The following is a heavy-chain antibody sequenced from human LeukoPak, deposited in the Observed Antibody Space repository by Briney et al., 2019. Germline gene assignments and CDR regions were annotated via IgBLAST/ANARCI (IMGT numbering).Heavy chain of an antibody. D-gene: IGHD4-23*01. J-gene: IGHJ6*02. CDR1: GGSISSGGYS. V-gene: IGHV4-30-2*01. Sequence: SETLSLTCAVSGGSISSGGYSWSWIRQPPGKGLEWIGYIYHSGSTYYNPSLKSRVTISVDRSKNQFSLKLSSVTAADTAVYYCARVGNSGVGLGYGMDVWGQGTTVTVSS. CDR2: IYHSGST. CDR3: ARVGNSGVGLGYGMDV.